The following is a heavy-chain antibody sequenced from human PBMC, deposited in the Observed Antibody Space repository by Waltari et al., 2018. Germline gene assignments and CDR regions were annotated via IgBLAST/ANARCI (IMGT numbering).Heavy chain of an antibody. D-gene: IGHD4-4*01. J-gene: IGHJ5*01. CDR2: IDHSGNT. Sequence: QVQLQQWGAGLVKPSETLSVTCAVYGGSFRGHYWTWIRQTPGKGLEWIGEIDHSGNTNYHPSLKSRVTLSVDTSKNQFSLKLHSVTAADTAVYYCARASVMTTITIFYLDSWGRGTPVTVSS. CDR3: ARASVMTTITIFYLDS. V-gene: IGHV4-34*01. CDR1: GGSFRGHY.